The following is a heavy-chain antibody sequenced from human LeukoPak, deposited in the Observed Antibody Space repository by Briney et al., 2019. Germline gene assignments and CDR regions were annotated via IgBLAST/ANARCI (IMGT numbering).Heavy chain of an antibody. CDR3: AKDLGFVVVDFYFDY. V-gene: IGHV3-33*06. J-gene: IGHJ4*02. CDR2: IWYDGSNE. Sequence: PGRALRLSCAASGFTFSSYGMHWVRQAPGKGLEWVAVIWYDGSNEYCADSVKGRFTISRDNSKNTLYLQMNSLRAEDTAVYYCAKDLGFVVVDFYFDYWGQGTLVTVSS. D-gene: IGHD2-21*01. CDR1: GFTFSSYG.